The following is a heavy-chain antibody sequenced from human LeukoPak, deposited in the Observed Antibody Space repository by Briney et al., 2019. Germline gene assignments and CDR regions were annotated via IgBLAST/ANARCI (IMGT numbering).Heavy chain of an antibody. CDR1: GYSFTRYG. Sequence: ASVKVSCKASGYSFTRYGISWVRQAPGQGLEWMGWINNYNGNTNYAQKFQGRVTMTTDTSTSTAYMELRSLRSDDTAVYYCAREEGSRGAFDIWGQGAMVTVSS. CDR2: INNYNGNT. D-gene: IGHD3-10*01. J-gene: IGHJ3*02. CDR3: AREEGSRGAFDI. V-gene: IGHV1-18*04.